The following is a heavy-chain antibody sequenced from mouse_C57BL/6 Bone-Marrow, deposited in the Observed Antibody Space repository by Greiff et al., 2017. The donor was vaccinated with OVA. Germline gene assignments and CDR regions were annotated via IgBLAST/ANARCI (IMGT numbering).Heavy chain of an antibody. CDR2: ISYSGST. J-gene: IGHJ2*01. CDR3: ARALYGSSFNYFDY. V-gene: IGHV3-1*01. Sequence: LQQSGPGMVKPSQSLSLTCTVTGYSITSGYDWHWIRHFPGHKLEWMGYISYSGSTNYNPSLKSRISITHDTSKNHFFLKLNSVTTEDTATYYCARALYGSSFNYFDYWGQGTTLTVSS. D-gene: IGHD1-1*01. CDR1: GYSITSGYD.